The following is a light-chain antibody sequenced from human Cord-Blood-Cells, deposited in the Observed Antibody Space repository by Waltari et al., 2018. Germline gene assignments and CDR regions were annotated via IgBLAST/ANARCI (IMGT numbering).Light chain of an antibody. V-gene: IGLV2-23*01. Sequence: QSALTQPASVSGSPGQSITISCTGTSSDVGSYNLVSWYQQHPGKAPKLTIYEGSKRPAWVSNRFSGSKSGNTASLTISGLQAEDEADYYCCSYAGSSTPWVFGGGTKLTVL. J-gene: IGLJ3*02. CDR3: CSYAGSSTPWV. CDR2: EGS. CDR1: SSDVGSYNL.